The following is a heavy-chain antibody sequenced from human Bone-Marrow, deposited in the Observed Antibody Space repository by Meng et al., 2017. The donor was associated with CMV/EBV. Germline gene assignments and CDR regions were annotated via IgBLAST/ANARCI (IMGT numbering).Heavy chain of an antibody. J-gene: IGHJ3*02. V-gene: IGHV3-21*01. Sequence: GESQKISCAASGFTFSSYSMNWVRQAPGKGLEWVSSISSSSSYIYYADSVKGRFTISRDNAKNSLYLQMNSLRAEDTAVYYCARDRPRPSTGTGGFYAFDIWGQGTMVTVSS. D-gene: IGHD1-1*01. CDR1: GFTFSSYS. CDR2: ISSSSSYI. CDR3: ARDRPRPSTGTGGFYAFDI.